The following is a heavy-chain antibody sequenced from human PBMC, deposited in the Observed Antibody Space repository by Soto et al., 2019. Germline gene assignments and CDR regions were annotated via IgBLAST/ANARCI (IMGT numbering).Heavy chain of an antibody. CDR2: IYYSGST. D-gene: IGHD5-18*01. V-gene: IGHV4-30-4*01. Sequence: QVQLQESGPGLVKPSQTLSLTCTVSGGSISSGGYYWSWIRQPPGKGLEWIGYIYYSGSTYYNPSLKGRVTISVDTSKNQFSLKLSSVTAADTAVYYCARGRYSYGHFDYWGQGTLVTVSS. CDR3: ARGRYSYGHFDY. J-gene: IGHJ4*02. CDR1: GGSISSGGYY.